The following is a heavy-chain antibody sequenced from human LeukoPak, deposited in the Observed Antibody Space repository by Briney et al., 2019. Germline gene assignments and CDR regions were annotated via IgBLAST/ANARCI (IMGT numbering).Heavy chain of an antibody. Sequence: PSETLSLTCTVSGGSISSSSYYWGWIRQPPGKGLEWIGSIYYSGSTYYNPSLKSRVTISVDTSKNQFSLKLSSVTAADTAVYYCARDSFPSRNRDYYYYGMDVWGQGTTVTVSS. CDR1: GGSISSSSYY. V-gene: IGHV4-39*07. J-gene: IGHJ6*02. CDR2: IYYSGST. CDR3: ARDSFPSRNRDYYYYGMDV. D-gene: IGHD1-14*01.